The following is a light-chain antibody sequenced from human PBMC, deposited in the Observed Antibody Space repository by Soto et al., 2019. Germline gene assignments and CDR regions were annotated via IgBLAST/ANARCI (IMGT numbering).Light chain of an antibody. Sequence: ESVLTQSPGTLSLSPGESATLSCRASQSVSSNYLAWYQQKPGQAPRLLIYGASTRATGIPDRFSGSGSGTDFTLTISRLEPEDSAVYYCQQYGSSPTWTFGQGTKVDNK. CDR3: QQYGSSPTWT. V-gene: IGKV3-20*01. CDR2: GAS. CDR1: QSVSSNY. J-gene: IGKJ1*01.